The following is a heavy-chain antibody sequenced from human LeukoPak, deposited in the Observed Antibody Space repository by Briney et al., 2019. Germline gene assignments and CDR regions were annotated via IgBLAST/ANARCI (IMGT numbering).Heavy chain of an antibody. V-gene: IGHV3-49*03. CDR3: TKSSNSRSYYYYGMDV. CDR2: IRSKTYGGST. CDR1: GVTFGDYA. Sequence: GGSLRLSCRASGVTFGDYAMSWFRHAPGKGLEWVGFIRSKTYGGSTEYAASVKGRFTISGDDSKSFAYLQMNSLKTEDTAVYYCTKSSNSRSYYYYGMDVWGQGTTVTVSS. J-gene: IGHJ6*02. D-gene: IGHD1-1*01.